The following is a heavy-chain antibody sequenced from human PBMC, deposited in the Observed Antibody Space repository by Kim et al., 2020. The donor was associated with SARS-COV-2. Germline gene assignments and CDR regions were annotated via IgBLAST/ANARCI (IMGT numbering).Heavy chain of an antibody. V-gene: IGHV3-21*01. D-gene: IGHD2-21*02. Sequence: GGSLRLSCVASGFTFSSYTINWVRQAPGKGLEWISSISSSSTYINYADSVKGRFTISRDNAKNSLYLQMNSLRVEDTAVYYCARNLAVYCGGDCNSGFFQHWGKGTLVSVSS. J-gene: IGHJ1*01. CDR2: ISSSSTYI. CDR1: GFTFSSYT. CDR3: ARNLAVYCGGDCNSGFFQH.